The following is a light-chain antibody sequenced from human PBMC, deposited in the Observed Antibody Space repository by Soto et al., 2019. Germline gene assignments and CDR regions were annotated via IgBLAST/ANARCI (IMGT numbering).Light chain of an antibody. V-gene: IGLV2-11*01. CDR1: SSDVGGYNF. CDR2: DVT. Sequence: QLVLTQPGSVSGSPGQSVTISCTGTSSDVGGYNFVSWYQQHPGKAPKFMIYDVTKRPSGVPDRFSGSKSGNTASLTISGLQAEDEADYYCCSYVGSYTSYVFGTGTKVTVL. J-gene: IGLJ1*01. CDR3: CSYVGSYTSYV.